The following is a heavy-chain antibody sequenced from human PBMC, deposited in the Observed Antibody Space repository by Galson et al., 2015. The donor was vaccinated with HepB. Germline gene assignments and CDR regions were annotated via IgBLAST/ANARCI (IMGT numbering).Heavy chain of an antibody. V-gene: IGHV3-23*01. CDR2: ISGSGGST. D-gene: IGHD6-13*01. CDR1: GFTFSSYA. CDR3: AKGRGLSAAAGRYYYYYGMDV. J-gene: IGHJ6*02. Sequence: SLRLSCAASGFTFSSYAMSWVRQAPGKGLEWVSAISGSGGSTYYADSVKGRFTISRDNSKNTLYLQMNSLRAEDTAVYYCAKGRGLSAAAGRYYYYYGMDVWGQGTTVTVSS.